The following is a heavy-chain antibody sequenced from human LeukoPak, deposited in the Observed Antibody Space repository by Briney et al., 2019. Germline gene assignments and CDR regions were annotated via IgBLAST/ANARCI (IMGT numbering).Heavy chain of an antibody. CDR1: GYTLTELS. CDR3: ATEGGCSGGSCKNYYYYGMDV. D-gene: IGHD2-15*01. CDR2: FDPEDGGT. J-gene: IGHJ6*02. V-gene: IGHV1-24*01. Sequence: AASVKVSCKVSGYTLTELSMHWVRQAPGKGLEWMGGFDPEDGGTIYAQKFQGRVTMTEDTSTDTAYMELSSLRSEDTAVYYCATEGGCSGGSCKNYYYYGMDVWGQGTTVTVSS.